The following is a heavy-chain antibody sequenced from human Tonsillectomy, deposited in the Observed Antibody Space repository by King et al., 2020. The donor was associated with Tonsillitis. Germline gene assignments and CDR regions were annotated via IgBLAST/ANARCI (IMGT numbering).Heavy chain of an antibody. D-gene: IGHD3-10*01. CDR3: ARVRGNIRGAFDI. CDR1: GGSFSGYY. CDR2: MNHSGST. V-gene: IGHV4-34*01. J-gene: IGHJ3*02. Sequence: VQLQQWGAGLLKPSETLSLTCAVYGGSFSGYYWSWIRQPPGKGLEWIGEMNHSGSTHHNPSLKSRVTISVDTSKNQFSLKLSSVTAAETAVYYCARVRGNIRGAFDIWGQGTMVTVSS.